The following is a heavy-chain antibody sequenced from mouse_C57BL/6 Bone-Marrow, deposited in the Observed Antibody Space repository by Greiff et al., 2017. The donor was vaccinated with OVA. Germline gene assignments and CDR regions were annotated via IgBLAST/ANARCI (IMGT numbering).Heavy chain of an antibody. D-gene: IGHD4-1*01. CDR1: GYAFSSSW. Sequence: QVHVKQSGPELVKPGASVKISCKASGYAFSSSWMNWVKQRPGKGLEWIGRIYPGDGDTNYNGKFKGKATLTADKSSSTAYMQLSSLTSEDSAVYFCARGNWDDWYFDVWGTGTTVTVSS. CDR2: IYPGDGDT. J-gene: IGHJ1*03. V-gene: IGHV1-82*01. CDR3: ARGNWDDWYFDV.